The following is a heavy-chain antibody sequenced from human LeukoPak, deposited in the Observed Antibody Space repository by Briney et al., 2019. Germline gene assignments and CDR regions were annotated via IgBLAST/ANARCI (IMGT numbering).Heavy chain of an antibody. CDR1: GITFNWSW. CDR2: MDPSGSQK. D-gene: IGHD1-1*01. J-gene: IGHJ4*02. Sequence: LAGGSLRLSCAASGITFNWSWMNWVRQAPGKGLEWVANMDPSGSQKRYVDSVKGRFTISKDNSGTSLYLDMYSLRDEDTAIYYCAIWTSGNFWGQGTLVTVSS. V-gene: IGHV3-7*01. CDR3: AIWTSGNF.